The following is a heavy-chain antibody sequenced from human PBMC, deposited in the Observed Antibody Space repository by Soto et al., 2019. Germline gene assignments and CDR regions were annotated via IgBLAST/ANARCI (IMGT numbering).Heavy chain of an antibody. CDR3: ARGVVIPTIDAFDL. Sequence: SETLSLTCNVSGGSLSGYYWSWIRQPAGKGLEWIGRIYFSGDTHYNPSLKSRVTMSIDSSKNQFSLRLTTVTAADTAVYSCARGVVIPTIDAFDLWGQGTLVTVSS. V-gene: IGHV4-4*07. J-gene: IGHJ3*01. CDR1: GGSLSGYY. D-gene: IGHD3-22*01. CDR2: IYFSGDT.